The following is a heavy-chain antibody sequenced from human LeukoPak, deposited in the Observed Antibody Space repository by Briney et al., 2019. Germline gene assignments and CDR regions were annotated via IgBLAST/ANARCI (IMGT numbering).Heavy chain of an antibody. CDR3: ARRGGANIVVVVAASPFEY. J-gene: IGHJ4*02. V-gene: IGHV1-2*02. CDR2: INPNSGGT. Sequence: GASVKVSCKASGYTFTSYAMNWVRQAPGQGLEWMGWINPNSGGTNYAQKFQGRVTMTRDTSISTAYMELSRLRSDDTAVYYCARRGGANIVVVVAASPFEYWGQGTLVTVSS. CDR1: GYTFTSYA. D-gene: IGHD2-15*01.